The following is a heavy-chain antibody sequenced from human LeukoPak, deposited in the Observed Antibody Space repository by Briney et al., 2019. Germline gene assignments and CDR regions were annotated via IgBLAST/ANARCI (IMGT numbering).Heavy chain of an antibody. J-gene: IGHJ4*02. Sequence: GGSLRLSCAASGFTFSSYGMHWVRQAPGKGLEWVAVISYDGSNKYYADSVKGRFTISRDNSKNTLYLQMNSLRAEDTAVYYCAKARDLRDYGDYGVDYWGQGTLVTVSS. CDR2: ISYDGSNK. CDR3: AKARDLRDYGDYGVDY. D-gene: IGHD4-17*01. V-gene: IGHV3-30*18. CDR1: GFTFSSYG.